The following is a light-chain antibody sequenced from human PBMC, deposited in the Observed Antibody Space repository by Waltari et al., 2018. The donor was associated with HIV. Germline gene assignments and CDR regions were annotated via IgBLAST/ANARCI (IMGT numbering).Light chain of an antibody. J-gene: IGKJ4*01. CDR1: QSVLSSSNNKNY. V-gene: IGKV4-1*01. CDR3: QQYYSTPLT. CDR2: WAS. Sequence: DIVMTQSPDSLAVSLGERATINCKSSQSVLSSSNNKNYLGWYQQKSGQPPKLLIYWASTRESGVPDRFSGSGSRTDFTLTISSLQAEDVAVYYCQQYYSTPLTFGGGTKVEIK.